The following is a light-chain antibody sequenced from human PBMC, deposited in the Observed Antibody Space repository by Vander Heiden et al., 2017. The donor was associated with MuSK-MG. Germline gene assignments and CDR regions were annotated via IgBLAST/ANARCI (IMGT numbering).Light chain of an antibody. CDR3: QAWDSSTGGV. CDR2: QDS. J-gene: IGLJ1*01. Sequence: SYELTQPPSVSVSPGQTASITCSGDKLGDKYACWYQQKPGQSPVLVIYQDSKRPSGIPERFSGSNSGNTATRTISGTQAMDEADYYCQAWDSSTGGVFGTGTKVTVL. CDR1: KLGDKY. V-gene: IGLV3-1*01.